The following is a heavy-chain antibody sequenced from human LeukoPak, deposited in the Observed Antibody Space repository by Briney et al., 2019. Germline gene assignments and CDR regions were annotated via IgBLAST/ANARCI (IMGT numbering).Heavy chain of an antibody. CDR2: INHSGST. D-gene: IGHD2-15*01. V-gene: IGHV4-34*01. Sequence: SETLSLTCAVYGGSFSGYYWSWIRQPPGKGLEWIGEINHSGSTNYNPSLKSRVTMSVDTSKNQFSLKLSSVTAADTAVYYCAREYCSGGSCFNGWFDPWGQGTLVTVSS. CDR3: AREYCSGGSCFNGWFDP. J-gene: IGHJ5*02. CDR1: GGSFSGYY.